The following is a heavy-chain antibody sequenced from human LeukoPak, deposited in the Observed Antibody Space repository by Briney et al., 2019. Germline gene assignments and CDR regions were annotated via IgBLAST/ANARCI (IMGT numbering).Heavy chain of an antibody. Sequence: GGSLRLSCAASGFTFSSCSMSWVRQAPGKGLEWVAVISFDGTNKFYADSVKGRFTISRDNSKNALYLQMNSLRAEDTAVYYCAKGGYYERPWYFDYWGQGTLVTVSS. J-gene: IGHJ4*02. CDR2: ISFDGTNK. CDR3: AKGGYYERPWYFDY. V-gene: IGHV3-30*18. CDR1: GFTFSSCS. D-gene: IGHD3-22*01.